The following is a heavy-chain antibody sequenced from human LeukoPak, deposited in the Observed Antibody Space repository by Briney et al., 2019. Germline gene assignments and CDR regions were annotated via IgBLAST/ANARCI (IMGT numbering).Heavy chain of an antibody. CDR1: GGSISSYY. CDR2: IYTSGST. CDR3: ARHAENGSDRFDF. Sequence: PSETLSLTCTVSGGSISSYYWSWIRQPAGKGLEWIGRIYTSGSTNYNPSLKSRITMSVDTSENQFSLKLSSVTAADTAVYFCARHAENGSDRFDFWGQGILVTVSS. V-gene: IGHV4-4*07. D-gene: IGHD5-12*01. J-gene: IGHJ4*02.